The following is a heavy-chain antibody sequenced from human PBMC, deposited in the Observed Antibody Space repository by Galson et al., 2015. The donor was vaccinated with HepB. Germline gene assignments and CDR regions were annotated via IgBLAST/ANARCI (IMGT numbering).Heavy chain of an antibody. Sequence: SLRLSCAASGFTVSSNYMSWVRQAPGKGLEWVSVIYSGGNTYYADSVKGRFTISRDNSKNTLYLQMNSLRAEDTAVYYCAREGAPTYYYDSSGYGTSDYWGQGTLVTVSS. V-gene: IGHV3-66*01. D-gene: IGHD3-22*01. CDR2: IYSGGNT. CDR3: AREGAPTYYYDSSGYGTSDY. J-gene: IGHJ4*02. CDR1: GFTVSSNY.